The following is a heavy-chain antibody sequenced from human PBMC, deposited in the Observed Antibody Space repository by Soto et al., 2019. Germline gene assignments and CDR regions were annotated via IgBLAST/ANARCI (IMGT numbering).Heavy chain of an antibody. Sequence: QVQLQESGPGLVKPSQTLSLTCTVSGGSISSGGYYWRWIRQHPGKGLEWLGYIYYSGNTYYNPSLKSRLTISVDTSKNQFSLKLSSVTAAYTAVYYCARNARYDYGDSSGEAFDIGGQGTMVTVSS. CDR1: GGSISSGGYY. CDR3: ARNARYDYGDSSGEAFDI. D-gene: IGHD4-17*01. V-gene: IGHV4-31*03. J-gene: IGHJ3*02. CDR2: IYYSGNT.